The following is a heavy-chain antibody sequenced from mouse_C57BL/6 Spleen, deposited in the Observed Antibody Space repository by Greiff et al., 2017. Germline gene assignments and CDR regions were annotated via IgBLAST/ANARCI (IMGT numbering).Heavy chain of an antibody. D-gene: IGHD1-1*01. Sequence: QVQLQQPGAELVKPGASVKLSCKASGYTFTSYWMHWVKQRPGQGLEWIGMIHPNSGSTNYNEKFKSKATLTVDKSSSTAYMQLSSLTSEDSAVYYCARNGSTVVATGAMDYWGQGTSVTVSS. CDR2: IHPNSGST. CDR1: GYTFTSYW. V-gene: IGHV1-64*01. CDR3: ARNGSTVVATGAMDY. J-gene: IGHJ4*01.